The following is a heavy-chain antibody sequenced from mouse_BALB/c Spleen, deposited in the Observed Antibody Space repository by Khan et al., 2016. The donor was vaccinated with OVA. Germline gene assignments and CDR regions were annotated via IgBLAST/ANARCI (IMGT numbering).Heavy chain of an antibody. Sequence: EVQLQQSGPDLVRPGASVKISCKASGYSFTGYYMYWVKQSHGKSLEWIGRVNPNNGGASFNQKFRAKAILTVDKSSSTAYRELRSLTCEGSAVDYCTRDDAAYWGQGTLVTVSA. CDR2: VNPNNGGA. CDR3: TRDDAAY. D-gene: IGHD2-12*01. J-gene: IGHJ3*01. V-gene: IGHV1-26*01. CDR1: GYSFTGYY.